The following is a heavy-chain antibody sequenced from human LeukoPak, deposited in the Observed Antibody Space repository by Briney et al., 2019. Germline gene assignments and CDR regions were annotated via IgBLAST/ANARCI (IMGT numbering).Heavy chain of an antibody. CDR1: GGSISSSSYD. CDR3: APIAAAGDFDY. V-gene: IGHV4-39*02. CDR2: IYYTGST. Sequence: PSETLSLTCTVSGGSISSSSYDWGWIRQPPGKGLEWIGSIYYTGSTYYNPSLTRRVTISVDTSKNHFSLKLSSVTAADTAVYYCAPIAAAGDFDYWGQGTLVTVSS. J-gene: IGHJ4*02. D-gene: IGHD6-13*01.